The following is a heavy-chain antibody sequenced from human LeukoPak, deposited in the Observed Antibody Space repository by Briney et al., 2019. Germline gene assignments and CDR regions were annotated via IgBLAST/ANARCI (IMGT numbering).Heavy chain of an antibody. CDR1: GGSFSGYY. Sequence: SETLSLTCAVYGGSFSGYYWSWIRQPPGKGLEWIGEINHSGSTNYNPSLKSRVTISVDTSKKQFSLKLSSVTAADTAVYYCARVPYGRGYSYGSRDYYYGMDVWGQGTTVTVSS. V-gene: IGHV4-34*01. CDR2: INHSGST. J-gene: IGHJ6*02. CDR3: ARVPYGRGYSYGSRDYYYGMDV. D-gene: IGHD5-18*01.